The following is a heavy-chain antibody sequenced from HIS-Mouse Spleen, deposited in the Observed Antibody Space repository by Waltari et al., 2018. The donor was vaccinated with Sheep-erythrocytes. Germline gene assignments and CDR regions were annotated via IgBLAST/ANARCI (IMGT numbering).Heavy chain of an antibody. D-gene: IGHD1-26*01. J-gene: IGHJ4*02. CDR1: GGTFSSYA. V-gene: IGHV1-69*04. Sequence: QVQLVQSGAEVKKPGSSVKVSCKASGGTFSSYAISWVRQAPGQGLEWMGRIIPILGIANYAQKFQGRVTITADKSTSTAYMELSSLRSEDMAVYYCAQTGATTPHFDYWGQGTLVTVSS. CDR2: IIPILGIA. CDR3: AQTGATTPHFDY.